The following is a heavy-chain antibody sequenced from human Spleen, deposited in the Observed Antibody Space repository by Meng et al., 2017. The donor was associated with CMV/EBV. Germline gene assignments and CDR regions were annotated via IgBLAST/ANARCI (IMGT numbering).Heavy chain of an antibody. J-gene: IGHJ4*02. V-gene: IGHV3-23*01. Sequence: GESLKIPCAASGFTFSSYSMNWVRQAPGKGLEWVSAISGSGGSTYYADSVKGRFTISRDNSENTLYLQMNSLRAEDTAVYYCAKGPGSYYNYFDYWGQGTLVTVSS. CDR1: GFTFSSYS. D-gene: IGHD1-26*01. CDR2: ISGSGGST. CDR3: AKGPGSYYNYFDY.